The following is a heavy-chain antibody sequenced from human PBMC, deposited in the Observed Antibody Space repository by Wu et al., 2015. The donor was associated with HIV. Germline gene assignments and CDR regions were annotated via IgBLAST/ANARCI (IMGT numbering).Heavy chain of an antibody. D-gene: IGHD1-26*01. Sequence: QVQLVQSGADVQKPGASVKVSCKTFGYTFYEYGIIWVRQAPGQGLEWMGWISVYSTHYALNFRDRFTMTIDTSTSIAYMELKNVTFDDTAVYYCASLQQIVGATRRLYYYYGMDVWGQGTTVTVSS. CDR1: GYTFYEYG. CDR2: ISVYST. J-gene: IGHJ6*02. CDR3: ASLQQIVGATRRLYYYYGMDV. V-gene: IGHV1-18*01.